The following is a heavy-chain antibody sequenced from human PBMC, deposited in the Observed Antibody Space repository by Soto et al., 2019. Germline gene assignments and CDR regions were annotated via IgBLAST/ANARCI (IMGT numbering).Heavy chain of an antibody. D-gene: IGHD2-15*01. CDR2: IYPGDSDT. Sequence: PGASLKISCKGSGYSFTSYWIGWVRQMHGKGLEWMGIIYPGDSDTRYSPSFQGQVTLPADKSISTAYLQWSSLKASDTAMYYCPRNSTPGGSGASIQLPKGYPENLDQGSLVTACS. CDR3: PRNSTPGGSGASIQLPKGYPEN. CDR1: GYSFTSYW. V-gene: IGHV5-51*01. J-gene: IGHJ4*01.